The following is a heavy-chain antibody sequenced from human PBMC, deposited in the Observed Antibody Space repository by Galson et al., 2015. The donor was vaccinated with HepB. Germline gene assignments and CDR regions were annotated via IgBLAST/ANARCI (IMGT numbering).Heavy chain of an antibody. CDR3: TTYYDILTGYYSPDAFDI. D-gene: IGHD3-9*01. Sequence: SLRLSCAASGFTFSNAWMSWVRQAPGKGLEWVGRIKSKTDGGTTDYAAPVKGRFTISRDDSKNTLYLQMNSLKTEDTAVYYCTTYYDILTGYYSPDAFDIWGQGTMVTVSS. CDR1: GFTFSNAW. V-gene: IGHV3-15*01. J-gene: IGHJ3*02. CDR2: IKSKTDGGTT.